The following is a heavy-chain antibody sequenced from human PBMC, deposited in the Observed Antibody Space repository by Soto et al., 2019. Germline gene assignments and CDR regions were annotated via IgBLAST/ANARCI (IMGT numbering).Heavy chain of an antibody. CDR1: GYTFTGYY. J-gene: IGHJ3*02. D-gene: IGHD3-22*01. CDR2: INPNSGGT. V-gene: IGHV1-2*02. Sequence: ASVKVSCKASGYTFTGYYMHWVRQAPGQGLEWMGWINPNSGGTNYAQKFQGRVTMTRDTSISTAYMELSRLRSDDTAVYYCARVPESDDSTYDGFDIWGQVTMVTVSS. CDR3: ARVPESDDSTYDGFDI.